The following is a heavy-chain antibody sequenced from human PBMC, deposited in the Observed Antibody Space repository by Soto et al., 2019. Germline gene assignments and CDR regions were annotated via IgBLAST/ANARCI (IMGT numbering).Heavy chain of an antibody. J-gene: IGHJ4*02. D-gene: IGHD6-13*01. CDR3: ARARQQLVGPYFYL. CDR2: ISSSGSTI. Sequence: QVQLVESGGGLVKPGGSLRLSCAASGFTFSDYYMSWIRQAPGKGLEWVSYISSSGSTIYYADSVKGRFTISRDNAKNSQYLEMNNLRAEDTAVYYCARARQQLVGPYFYLWGQGNLVTVSS. V-gene: IGHV3-11*01. CDR1: GFTFSDYY.